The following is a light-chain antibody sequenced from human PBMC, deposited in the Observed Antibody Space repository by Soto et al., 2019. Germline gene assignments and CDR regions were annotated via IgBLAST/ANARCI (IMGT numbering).Light chain of an antibody. CDR1: QSVSSY. V-gene: IGKV3-11*01. Sequence: EIVLTQSPATLSLSPGERATLSCSASQSVSSYFAWYQQKPGQAPRLLIYDASNRATGIPARFSGSGSGTDFTLTTSSLEPEDFAVYYGQQRSNWPPKYSFGQGTKLEIK. J-gene: IGKJ2*03. CDR3: QQRSNWPPKYS. CDR2: DAS.